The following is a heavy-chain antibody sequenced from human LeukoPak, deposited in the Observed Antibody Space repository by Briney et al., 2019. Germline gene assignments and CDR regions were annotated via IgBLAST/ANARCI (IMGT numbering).Heavy chain of an antibody. CDR2: MNPNSGNT. Sequence: ASVKVSCKASGYTFTSYDINWLRQATGQRLEWMGWMNPNSGNTGYAQKFQGRVTITRNTSISTAYMELSSLRSEDTAVYYCARGGDYYDSTTDYWAQGTLVTVSS. CDR1: GYTFTSYD. V-gene: IGHV1-8*03. CDR3: ARGGDYYDSTTDY. J-gene: IGHJ4*02. D-gene: IGHD3-22*01.